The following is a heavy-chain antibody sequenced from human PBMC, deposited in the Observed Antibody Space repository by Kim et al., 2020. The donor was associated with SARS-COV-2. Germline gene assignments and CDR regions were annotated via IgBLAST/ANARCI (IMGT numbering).Heavy chain of an antibody. D-gene: IGHD5-12*01. CDR1: GGTFSSYA. V-gene: IGHV1-69*13. CDR3: ARSRDGYNGGCFDY. CDR2: IIPIFGTA. J-gene: IGHJ4*02. Sequence: SVKVSCKASGGTFSSYAISWVRQAPGQGLEWMGGIIPIFGTANYAQKFHGRVTITADESTSTAYMELSSLRSEDTAVYYCARSRDGYNGGCFDYWGQGTLVTVSS.